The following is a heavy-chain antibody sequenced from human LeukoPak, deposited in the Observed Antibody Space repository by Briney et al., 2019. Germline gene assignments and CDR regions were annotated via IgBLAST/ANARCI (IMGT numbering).Heavy chain of an antibody. Sequence: SETLSLTCTVSGGSISSSSYYWGWIRQPPGKGLEWIGSVYYSGSTHYNPSLKSRVTISVDTSKNQFSLKLSSVTAADTAVYYCARHPAGIIGPSINWFDPWGQGTLVTVSS. CDR2: VYYSGST. D-gene: IGHD1-20*01. V-gene: IGHV4-39*01. CDR3: ARHPAGIIGPSINWFDP. J-gene: IGHJ5*02. CDR1: GGSISSSSYY.